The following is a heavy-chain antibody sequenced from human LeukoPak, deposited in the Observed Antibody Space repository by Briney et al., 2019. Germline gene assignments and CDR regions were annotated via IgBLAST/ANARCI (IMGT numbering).Heavy chain of an antibody. CDR1: GFTFGDYT. D-gene: IGHD2-2*01. CDR2: IIREADGGTT. Sequence: PGRSLRLSCTASGFTFGDYTMSWVRQAPGKGLEWVGYIIREADGGTTEYGAAGKGRFTISMDDSKSIAYLQMNSLKSEDTAMYYCARDGCGSTSCYPVFDFWGQGTLVTVSS. J-gene: IGHJ4*02. CDR3: ARDGCGSTSCYPVFDF. V-gene: IGHV3-49*04.